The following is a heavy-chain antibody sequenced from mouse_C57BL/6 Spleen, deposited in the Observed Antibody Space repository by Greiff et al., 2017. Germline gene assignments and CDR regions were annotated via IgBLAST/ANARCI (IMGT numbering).Heavy chain of an antibody. CDR1: GYTFNSYW. CDR3: AREDCIGFAY. J-gene: IGHJ3*01. V-gene: IGHV1-61*01. Sequence: QVQLQQPGAELVRPGSSVKLSCKASGYTFNSYWLAWVKQRPGQGLEWIGNICPSASETHYNQKFKDKATLTVDKSYSTAYMQLSSLTSVDSAVYYCAREDCIGFAYWGQGTLVTVSS. CDR2: ICPSASET.